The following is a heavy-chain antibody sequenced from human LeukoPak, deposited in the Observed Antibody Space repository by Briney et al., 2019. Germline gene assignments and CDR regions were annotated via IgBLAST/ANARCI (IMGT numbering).Heavy chain of an antibody. Sequence: PGGSLRLSCAASGFTFSSYWMSWVRQAPGKGLEWVANIKQDGSEKYYVDSVKGRFTISRDNAKNSLYLQMNSLRAEDTAVYYCARDNPPHYDFWSGQTPNYFDYWGQGTLVTVSS. J-gene: IGHJ4*02. D-gene: IGHD3-3*01. CDR1: GFTFSSYW. V-gene: IGHV3-7*01. CDR2: IKQDGSEK. CDR3: ARDNPPHYDFWSGQTPNYFDY.